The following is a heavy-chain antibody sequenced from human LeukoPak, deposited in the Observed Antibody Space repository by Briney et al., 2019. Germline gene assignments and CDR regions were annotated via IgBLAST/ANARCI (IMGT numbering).Heavy chain of an antibody. Sequence: GGSLRLSCAASGFTFSSYGMHWVRQAPGKGLEWVAVIWYDGSNKYYADSVKGRFTISRDNSKNTLYLQMNSLRAEDTAVYYCARGRIQLWTYYGMDVWGQGTTVTVS. D-gene: IGHD5-18*01. CDR2: IWYDGSNK. V-gene: IGHV3-33*01. J-gene: IGHJ6*02. CDR3: ARGRIQLWTYYGMDV. CDR1: GFTFSSYG.